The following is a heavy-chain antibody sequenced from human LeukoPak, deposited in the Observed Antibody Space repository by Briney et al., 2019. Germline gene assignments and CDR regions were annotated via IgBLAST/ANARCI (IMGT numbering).Heavy chain of an antibody. V-gene: IGHV3-7*01. D-gene: IGHD3-3*01. CDR2: IKQDGSEK. J-gene: IGHJ3*02. CDR3: ARDRIPPHYDFWPWVNAFDI. Sequence: GGSLRLSCAASGFTFSSYWMSWVRQAPGKGLEWVANIKQDGSEKYYVDSVKGRFTISRDNAKNSLYLQMNSLRAEDTAVYYCARDRIPPHYDFWPWVNAFDIWGQGTMVTVSS. CDR1: GFTFSSYW.